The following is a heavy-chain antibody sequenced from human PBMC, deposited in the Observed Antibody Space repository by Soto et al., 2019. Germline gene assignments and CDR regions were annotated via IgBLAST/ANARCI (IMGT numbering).Heavy chain of an antibody. J-gene: IGHJ4*02. Sequence: EVQLVESGGGLVQPGGSLRLSCAASGFTVSSNYMSWVRQAPGKGLEWVSVVYIGGNTYYAESVEDRFTISRDNFQDMLFFPMNSRRAEDPAGYYGAGSVGGGFDYWGQGNLVTVSS. D-gene: IGHD3-16*01. CDR3: AGSVGGGFDY. CDR2: VYIGGNT. CDR1: GFTVSSNY. V-gene: IGHV3-66*01.